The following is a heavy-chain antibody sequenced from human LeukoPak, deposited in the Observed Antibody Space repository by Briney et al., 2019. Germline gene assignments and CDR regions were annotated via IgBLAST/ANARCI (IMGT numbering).Heavy chain of an antibody. J-gene: IGHJ4*02. CDR2: ISGSGGST. D-gene: IGHD3-22*01. CDR1: GFTFSSYA. Sequence: GGSLRLSRAASGFTFSSYAMSWVRQAPGKGLEWVSAISGSGGSTYYADSVKGRFTIPRDNSKNTLYLQMNSLRAEDTAVYYCAKDLFVTDYYDSSGYYFDYWGQGTLVTVSS. CDR3: AKDLFVTDYYDSSGYYFDY. V-gene: IGHV3-23*01.